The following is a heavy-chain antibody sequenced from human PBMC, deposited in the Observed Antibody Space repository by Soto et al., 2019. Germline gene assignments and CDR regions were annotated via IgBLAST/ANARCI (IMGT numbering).Heavy chain of an antibody. Sequence: PSETLSLTCTVSGGSISSGGYYWSWIRQHPGKGLEWIGYIYYSGSTYYNPSLKSRVTISVDTSKNQFSLKLSSVTAADTAIYYCARGTMIVVVTDYNGMDVWGQGTTVTVSS. V-gene: IGHV4-31*03. J-gene: IGHJ6*02. CDR1: GGSISSGGYY. CDR2: IYYSGST. D-gene: IGHD3-22*01. CDR3: ARGTMIVVVTDYNGMDV.